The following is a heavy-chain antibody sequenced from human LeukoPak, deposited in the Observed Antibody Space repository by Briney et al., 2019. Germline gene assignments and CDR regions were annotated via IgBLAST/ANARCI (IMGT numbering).Heavy chain of an antibody. CDR3: VRQAVSGDSGIAY. D-gene: IGHD4-17*01. Sequence: GGSLRLSCAASGFTFSNYWMHWVRQAPGEGLGWVSRINPDGSSSNYTDSVKGRFTMSRDNAKSRVYLQMDGLRAEDTAVFSCVRQAVSGDSGIAYWGRGVLVTVSS. CDR2: INPDGSSS. V-gene: IGHV3-74*01. J-gene: IGHJ4*02. CDR1: GFTFSNYW.